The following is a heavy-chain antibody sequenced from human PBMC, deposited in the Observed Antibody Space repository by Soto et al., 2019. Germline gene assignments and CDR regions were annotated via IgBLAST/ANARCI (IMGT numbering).Heavy chain of an antibody. D-gene: IGHD2-15*01. CDR3: ARDLRYCIGGSCYPGGNWFDP. J-gene: IGHJ5*02. Sequence: GSLRLSCAASGFTFSSYGMHWVRQAPGKGLEWVAVIWYDGSNKYYADSVKGRFTISRDNSKKTLYLQMNSLRAEYTAVYYCARDLRYCIGGSCYPGGNWFDPWGQGTLVTVSS. CDR1: GFTFSSYG. V-gene: IGHV3-33*01. CDR2: IWYDGSNK.